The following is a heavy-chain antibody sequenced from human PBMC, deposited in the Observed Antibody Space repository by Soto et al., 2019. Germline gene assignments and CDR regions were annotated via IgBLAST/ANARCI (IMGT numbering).Heavy chain of an antibody. CDR2: VFRSGSV. CDR3: ARARNRYFDY. D-gene: IGHD1-1*01. V-gene: IGHV4-59*01. J-gene: IGHJ4*02. Sequence: IRQPPGKGLEWIGYVFRSGSVNYSPSFKSRVTISIDTSKNQFSLMLKSVTAADTAVYFCARARNRYFDYWGQGALVTVSS.